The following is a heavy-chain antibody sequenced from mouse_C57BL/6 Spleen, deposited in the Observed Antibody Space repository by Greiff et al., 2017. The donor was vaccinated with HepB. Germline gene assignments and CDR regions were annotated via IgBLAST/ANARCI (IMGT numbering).Heavy chain of an antibody. J-gene: IGHJ2*01. CDR3: ARRTDYGFDY. CDR1: GYSITSGYY. V-gene: IGHV3-6*01. D-gene: IGHD2-4*01. CDR2: ISYDGSN. Sequence: VQLQQSGPGLVKPSQSLSLTCSVTGYSITSGYYWNWIRQFPGNKLEWMGYISYDGSNNYNPSLKNRISITRDTSKNQFFLKLNSVTTEDTATYYCARRTDYGFDYWGQGTTLTVSS.